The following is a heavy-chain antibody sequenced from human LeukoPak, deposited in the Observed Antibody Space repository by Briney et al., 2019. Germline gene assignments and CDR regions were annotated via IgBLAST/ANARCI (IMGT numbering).Heavy chain of an antibody. J-gene: IGHJ6*02. Sequence: SQTLSLTCGISGDSVSSNSAAWNWIRQSPSRGLEWLGRTYYRSRWYTDYAVSVKSRMTINPDTSKNQFSLLLGSVTPEDTAVYYCARLTRAGGSGSDYYYYGMDVWGQGTTVTVSS. CDR3: ARLTRAGGSGSDYYYYGMDV. V-gene: IGHV6-1*01. CDR1: GDSVSSNSAA. D-gene: IGHD3-10*01. CDR2: TYYRSRWYT.